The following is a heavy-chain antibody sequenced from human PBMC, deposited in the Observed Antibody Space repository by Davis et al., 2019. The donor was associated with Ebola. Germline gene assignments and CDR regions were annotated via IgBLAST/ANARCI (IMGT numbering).Heavy chain of an antibody. V-gene: IGHV3-7*01. CDR3: ARDRGVDGYNYEKYYYFGMDV. D-gene: IGHD5-24*01. CDR1: EFSSTTPW. Sequence: GESLKTSCAASEFSSTTPWMSWLRQAPGKGLEWVANIKPVGSETNYVDSVKGRFVISRDNAMNSLYLQMYSLRVEDTAVYYCARDRGVDGYNYEKYYYFGMDVWGHGTTVTVSS. CDR2: IKPVGSET. J-gene: IGHJ6*02.